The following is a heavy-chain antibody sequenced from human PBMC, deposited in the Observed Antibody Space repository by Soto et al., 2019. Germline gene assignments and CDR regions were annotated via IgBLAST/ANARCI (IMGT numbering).Heavy chain of an antibody. CDR3: ARNLYGRAFDI. D-gene: IGHD2-8*01. Sequence: QAQLEQSGPEVKRPGASLKVSCKASAYTFTSYHISWVRQAPGQGLEWIGWINAFDDDTNYSQKFQDRVTMPAHRSTDTAYLDLRSLGSDATAIYYCARNLYGRAFDIWGQGTMVTVSS. CDR2: INAFDDDT. CDR1: AYTFTSYH. V-gene: IGHV1-18*04. J-gene: IGHJ3*02.